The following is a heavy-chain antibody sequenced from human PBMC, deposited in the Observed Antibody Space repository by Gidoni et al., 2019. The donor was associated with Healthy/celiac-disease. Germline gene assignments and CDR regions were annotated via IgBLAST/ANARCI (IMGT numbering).Heavy chain of an antibody. D-gene: IGHD2-15*01. Sequence: QVQLVQSGAAVKKPGASVKVSCKASGYTFTSYAMHWVRQAPGQRLEWMGWINAGNGNTKYSQKFQGRVTITRDTSASTAYMELSSLRSEDTAVYYCARRRGYCSGGSCYSGFDPWGQGTLVTVSS. CDR3: ARRRGYCSGGSCYSGFDP. J-gene: IGHJ5*02. V-gene: IGHV1-3*01. CDR1: GYTFTSYA. CDR2: INAGNGNT.